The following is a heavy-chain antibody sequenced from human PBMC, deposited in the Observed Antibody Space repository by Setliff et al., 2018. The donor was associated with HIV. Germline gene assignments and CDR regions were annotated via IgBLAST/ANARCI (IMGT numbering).Heavy chain of an antibody. CDR1: GGSISSGDYY. CDR2: TYYSGYT. D-gene: IGHD3-22*01. Sequence: SETLSLTCTVSGGSISSGDYYWSWIRQPPGKGLEWIGYTYYSGYTQYNPSLKSRVTISVDTSKNQLSLKLRSVSAADTAVYYCARASSGYLIVHYWGQGTLVTVSS. CDR3: ARASSGYLIVHY. V-gene: IGHV4-30-4*01. J-gene: IGHJ4*02.